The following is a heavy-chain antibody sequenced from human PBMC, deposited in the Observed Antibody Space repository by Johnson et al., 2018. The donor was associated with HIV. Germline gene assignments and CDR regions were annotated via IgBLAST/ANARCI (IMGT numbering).Heavy chain of an antibody. CDR1: GFSISYDY. Sequence: VQLVESGGGSIQPGGSLRLSCAASGFSISYDYMSWVRQAPGKGLEWVSSIYSGGNTYHADPVMGRFTISRDNAKNTLYLQMNSLRAEDTAVYYCARDLGPDGAFDIWGQGTMVTVSS. D-gene: IGHD5-24*01. V-gene: IGHV3-53*01. J-gene: IGHJ3*02. CDR2: IYSGGNT. CDR3: ARDLGPDGAFDI.